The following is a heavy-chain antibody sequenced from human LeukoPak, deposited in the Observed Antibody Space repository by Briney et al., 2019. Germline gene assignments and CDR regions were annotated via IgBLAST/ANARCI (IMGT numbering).Heavy chain of an antibody. D-gene: IGHD6-13*01. CDR1: GFTFSSYA. CDR2: ISSNGGST. CDR3: ARDLGIAAAGTDY. J-gene: IGHJ4*02. Sequence: GGSLRLSCAASGFTFSSYAMHWVCQAPGKGLEYVSAISSNGGSTYYANSVKGRFTISRDNSKNTLYLQMGSLRAEDMAVYYCARDLGIAAAGTDYWGQGTLVTVSS. V-gene: IGHV3-64*01.